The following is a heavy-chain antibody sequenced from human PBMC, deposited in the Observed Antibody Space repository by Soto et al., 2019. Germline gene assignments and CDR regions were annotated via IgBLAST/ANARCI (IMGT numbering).Heavy chain of an antibody. CDR2: IIPIFGTA. J-gene: IGHJ4*02. CDR3: ARARYYYDSSGYYYYYFDY. CDR1: GGTFSSYA. D-gene: IGHD3-22*01. Sequence: SLKLSCKASGGTFSSYAISWVRQAPGQGLEWMGGIIPIFGTANYAQKFQGRVTITADKSTSTAYMELSSLRSEDTAVYYCARARYYYDSSGYYYYYFDYWGQGTLVTVSS. V-gene: IGHV1-69*06.